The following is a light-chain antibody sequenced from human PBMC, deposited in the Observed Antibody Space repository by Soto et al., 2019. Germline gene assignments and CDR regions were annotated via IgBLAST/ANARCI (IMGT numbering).Light chain of an antibody. J-gene: IGKJ2*01. CDR1: QSISSY. V-gene: IGKV1-5*03. CDR2: KAS. CDR3: QQLTNFRFT. Sequence: DIQMTQSPSTLSASVGDRVTIACRASQSISSYLAWYQQKPGKAPNLLIYKASNLASGVPSRFSGSGSGTDFTLTISSLQPEDFATYYCQQLTNFRFTFGQGTKLDIK.